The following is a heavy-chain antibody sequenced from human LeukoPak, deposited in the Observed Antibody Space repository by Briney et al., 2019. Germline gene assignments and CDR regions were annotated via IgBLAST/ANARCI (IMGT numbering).Heavy chain of an antibody. V-gene: IGHV1-69*05. CDR1: GGTFSSYA. J-gene: IGHJ4*02. CDR2: IIPIFGTA. Sequence: SVKVSCKASGGTFSSYAISWVRQAPGQGLEWTGGIIPIFGTANYAQKFQGRVMITTDESTSTAYMELSSLRSEDTAVYYCARDKDYGGNFGTFDYWGQGTLVTVSS. D-gene: IGHD4-23*01. CDR3: ARDKDYGGNFGTFDY.